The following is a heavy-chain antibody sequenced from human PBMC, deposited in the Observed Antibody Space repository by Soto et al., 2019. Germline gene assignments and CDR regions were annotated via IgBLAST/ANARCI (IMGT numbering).Heavy chain of an antibody. Sequence: QVQLVESGGGLVKPGGSLRLSCAASGYTFSDYYMSWIRQAPGKGLEWVSYISSSSSYTNYADSVKGRFTISRDNAKNSLYLQMNSLRAEDTAVYYCARGPRDYSNYGEYYFDYWGQGTLVTVSS. CDR3: ARGPRDYSNYGEYYFDY. J-gene: IGHJ4*02. V-gene: IGHV3-11*06. D-gene: IGHD4-4*01. CDR2: ISSSSSYT. CDR1: GYTFSDYY.